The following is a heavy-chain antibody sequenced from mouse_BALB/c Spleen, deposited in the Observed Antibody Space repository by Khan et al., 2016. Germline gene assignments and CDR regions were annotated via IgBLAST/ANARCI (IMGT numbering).Heavy chain of an antibody. CDR3: ARLLRGYYFDY. CDR2: IYPGDGDT. J-gene: IGHJ2*01. V-gene: IGHV1-80*01. CDR1: GYAFSSYW. Sequence: QVQLQQSGAELVRPGSSVKISCKASGYAFSSYWMNWVKQRPGQGLEWIGQIYPGDGDTNYNGKFKGKATLTADKSSSTAYMQLSSLTAEDSAVYFCARLLRGYYFDYCGQGTTLTVSS. D-gene: IGHD1-1*01.